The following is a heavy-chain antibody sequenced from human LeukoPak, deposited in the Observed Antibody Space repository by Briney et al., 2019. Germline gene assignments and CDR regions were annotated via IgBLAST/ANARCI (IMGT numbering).Heavy chain of an antibody. D-gene: IGHD1-26*01. CDR1: GFTFSSYA. V-gene: IGHV3-23*01. J-gene: IGHJ4*02. Sequence: GGSLRLSCAASGFTFSSYAMSWVRQAPGKGLEWVSAISGSGGSTYYADSVKGRFTISRDNSKNTLYLQMNSLRAEDTAVYYCAEDRRRDPVGAQKGGSFDYWGQGTLVTVSS. CDR2: ISGSGGST. CDR3: AEDRRRDPVGAQKGGSFDY.